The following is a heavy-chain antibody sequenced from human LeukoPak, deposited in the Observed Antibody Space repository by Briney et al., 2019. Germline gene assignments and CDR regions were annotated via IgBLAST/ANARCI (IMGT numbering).Heavy chain of an antibody. V-gene: IGHV3-66*01. CDR3: ARGWSGPWPDA. J-gene: IGHJ6*02. CDR2: IYTGGST. Sequence: PGGSLRLSCAASGFTVSSNYMNWVRQAPGKGLEWVSVIYTGGSTYYADSVKGRFIISRDNSKNTLYLQMNSLRGVDTAVYYCARGWSGPWPDAWGQGTTVTVSS. D-gene: IGHD3-3*01. CDR1: GFTVSSNY.